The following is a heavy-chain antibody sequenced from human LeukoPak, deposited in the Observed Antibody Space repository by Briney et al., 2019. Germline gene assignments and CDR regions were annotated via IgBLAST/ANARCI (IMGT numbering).Heavy chain of an antibody. CDR2: INPNSGGT. J-gene: IGHJ4*02. Sequence: ASVKVSCKASGYTFTGYYMHWVRQAPGQGLEWMGWINPNSGGTNYAQKFQGRVTMTRDTSISTAYMELSRLRSDDTAVYYCARDNSGSSGHFDYWGQGNLVSVSS. CDR1: GYTFTGYY. CDR3: ARDNSGSSGHFDY. V-gene: IGHV1-2*02. D-gene: IGHD1-26*01.